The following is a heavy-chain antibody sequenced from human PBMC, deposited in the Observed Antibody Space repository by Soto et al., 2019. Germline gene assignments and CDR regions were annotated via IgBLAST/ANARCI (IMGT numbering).Heavy chain of an antibody. Sequence: LRLSCAASGFTFSSYEMNWVRQAPGKGLEWVSYISSSGSTIYYADSVKGRFTISRDNAKNSLYLQMNSLRAEDTAVYYCARDSIIAPYYDFWSGFGGYYYGMDVWGQGTTVTVSS. D-gene: IGHD3-3*01. CDR1: GFTFSSYE. J-gene: IGHJ6*02. CDR2: ISSSGSTI. V-gene: IGHV3-48*03. CDR3: ARDSIIAPYYDFWSGFGGYYYGMDV.